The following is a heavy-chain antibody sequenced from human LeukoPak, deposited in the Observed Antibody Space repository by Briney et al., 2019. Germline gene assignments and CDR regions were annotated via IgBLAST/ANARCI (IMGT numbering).Heavy chain of an antibody. J-gene: IGHJ6*02. D-gene: IGHD2-15*01. V-gene: IGHV3-21*01. CDR2: IISSSSYI. CDR1: GITFSSYR. Sequence: GGSLRLSCAASGITFSSYRMNWVRQAPGKGLEWVSSIISSSSYIYYADSVKGRFTISRDNAKHSLYLQMNSLRAEDTAVYYCASLVVLHGMDVWGQGTTVTVSS. CDR3: ASLVVLHGMDV.